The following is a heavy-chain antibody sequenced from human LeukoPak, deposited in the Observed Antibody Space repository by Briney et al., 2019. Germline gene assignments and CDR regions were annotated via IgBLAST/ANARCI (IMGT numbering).Heavy chain of an antibody. CDR2: ISSSSSYI. V-gene: IGHV3-21*01. D-gene: IGHD6-6*01. CDR1: GFTFSSYS. Sequence: GGSLRLSCAASGFTFSSYSMNWVRQAPGKGLEWVSSISSSSSYIYYADSVKGRFTISRDNAKNSLYLQMNSLRAEDTAVYYCARDLPSIAARFGLFDYWGLGTLVTVSS. J-gene: IGHJ4*02. CDR3: ARDLPSIAARFGLFDY.